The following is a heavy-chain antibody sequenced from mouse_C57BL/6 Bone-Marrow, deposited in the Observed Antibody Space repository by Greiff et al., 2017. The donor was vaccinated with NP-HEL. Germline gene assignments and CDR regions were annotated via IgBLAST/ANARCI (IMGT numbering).Heavy chain of an antibody. CDR1: GYAFSSSW. CDR3: ARNCYGSSSLFAY. J-gene: IGHJ3*01. CDR2: IYPGDGDT. D-gene: IGHD1-1*01. Sequence: QVTLKESGPELVKPGASVKISCKASGYAFSSSWMNWVKQRPGKGLEWIGRIYPGDGDTNYNGKFKGKATLTADKSSSTAYMQLSSLTSEDSAVYFCARNCYGSSSLFAYWGQGTLVTVSA. V-gene: IGHV1-82*01.